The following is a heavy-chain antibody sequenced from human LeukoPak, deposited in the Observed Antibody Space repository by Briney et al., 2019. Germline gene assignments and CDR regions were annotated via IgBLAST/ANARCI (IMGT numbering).Heavy chain of an antibody. CDR2: IYYSGST. J-gene: IGHJ5*02. CDR1: GGSISSSSYY. CDR3: TKEPVP. Sequence: SETLSLTCTVSGGSISSSSYYWGWIRQPPGKGLEWIGSIYYSGSTYYNPSLKSRVTMPVDTSKNQISLKLTSVTAADTAIYYCTKEPVPWGQGTLVTVSS. V-gene: IGHV4-39*07.